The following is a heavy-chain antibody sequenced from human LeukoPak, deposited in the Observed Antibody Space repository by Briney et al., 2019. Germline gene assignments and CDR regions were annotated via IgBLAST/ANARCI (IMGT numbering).Heavy chain of an antibody. Sequence: GGSLRLSCAASGFTVSSNYMSWVRQAPGKGLEWVSVIYSGGSTYYADSVKGRFTIFRDNCKNTLYLQMNSLRAEDTAVYYCARDSDGCPFAFDIWGQGTMVTVSS. V-gene: IGHV3-66*01. D-gene: IGHD5-24*01. CDR3: ARDSDGCPFAFDI. CDR1: GFTVSSNY. CDR2: IYSGGST. J-gene: IGHJ3*02.